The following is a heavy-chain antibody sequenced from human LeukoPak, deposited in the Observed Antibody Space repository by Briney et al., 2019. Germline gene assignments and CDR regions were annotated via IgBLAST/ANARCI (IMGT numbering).Heavy chain of an antibody. Sequence: GASVKVSCKASGYTFTSYYMHWVRQAPGQGLEWMGIINPSGGSTSYAQKFQGRVTMTTDTSTSTAYMELRSLRSDDTAVYYCAREQQLIRGDYWGQGTLVTVSS. D-gene: IGHD6-13*01. V-gene: IGHV1-46*01. J-gene: IGHJ4*02. CDR2: INPSGGST. CDR3: AREQQLIRGDY. CDR1: GYTFTSYY.